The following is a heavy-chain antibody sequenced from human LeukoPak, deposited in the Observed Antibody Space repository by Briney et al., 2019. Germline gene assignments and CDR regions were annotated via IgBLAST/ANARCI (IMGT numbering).Heavy chain of an antibody. CDR1: GFSVSNNY. D-gene: IGHD1-26*01. Sequence: GGSLRLSCAASGFSVSNNYMTWVRQAPGMGLAWVSVIYSGGQTYYADSVKGRFTISRDNSMNTLYLQMSSLRADDTAVYYCARGRVGAAWGQGTLVTVSS. CDR3: ARGRVGAA. J-gene: IGHJ5*02. V-gene: IGHV3-66*01. CDR2: IYSGGQT.